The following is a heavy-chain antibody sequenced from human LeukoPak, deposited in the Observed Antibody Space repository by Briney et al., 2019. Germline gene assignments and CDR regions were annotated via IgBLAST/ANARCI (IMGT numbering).Heavy chain of an antibody. V-gene: IGHV3-21*01. D-gene: IGHD1-1*01. CDR3: ARHGNDYYYYMDV. J-gene: IGHJ6*03. CDR2: ISGDYTDI. Sequence: TGGSLRLSCAASGFTFSNYAMNWVRQAPGKGLEWVSCISGDYTDIYYAGSVKGRFTISRDNAKNSLYLQMNSLRAEDTAAYYCARHGNDYYYYMDVWGKGTTVTVSS. CDR1: GFTFSNYA.